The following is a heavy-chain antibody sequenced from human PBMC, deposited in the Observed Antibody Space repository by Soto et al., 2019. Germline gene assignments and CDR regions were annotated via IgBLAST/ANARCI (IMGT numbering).Heavy chain of an antibody. J-gene: IGHJ4*02. V-gene: IGHV3-21*06. CDR1: GFTFTRYS. CDR3: ARESEDLTSNLDY. CDR2: ISSTTNYI. Sequence: GGSQRLSCAASGFTFTRYSMNWVRQAPGKGLEWVSSISSTTNYIYYGDSMKGRFTISRDNAKNSLYLEMNSLRAEDTAVYYCARESEDLTSNLDYWGQGTLVTVSS.